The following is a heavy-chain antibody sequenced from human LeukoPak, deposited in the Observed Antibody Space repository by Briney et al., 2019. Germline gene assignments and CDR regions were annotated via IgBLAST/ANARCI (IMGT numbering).Heavy chain of an antibody. CDR2: IKGDGSEK. CDR1: GFTFTTYW. Sequence: PGGSLRLSCAASGFTFTTYWMSWVRQAPGKGLEWVANIKGDGSEKQYVDSVKGRFTISRDNARNSLYLQMNSLRAEDTAVYYCARDLGSGFDYWGQGTLVTVSS. J-gene: IGHJ4*02. V-gene: IGHV3-7*03. D-gene: IGHD2-15*01. CDR3: ARDLGSGFDY.